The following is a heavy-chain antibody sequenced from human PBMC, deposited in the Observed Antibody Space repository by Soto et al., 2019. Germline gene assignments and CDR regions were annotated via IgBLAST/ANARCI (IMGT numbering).Heavy chain of an antibody. J-gene: IGHJ4*02. Sequence: VNLQESGPGHVKSSGTLSLTCAVSRGAIRSPNWWTWVRQTPGKALAWIREIYHTGNTNYNPSLSSRVTILVDMSKNQFSLNVTSVTAADTAIYYCARDLTYWGQGTLVTVSS. V-gene: IGHV4-4*02. CDR3: ARDLTY. CDR1: RGAIRSPNW. CDR2: IYHTGNT.